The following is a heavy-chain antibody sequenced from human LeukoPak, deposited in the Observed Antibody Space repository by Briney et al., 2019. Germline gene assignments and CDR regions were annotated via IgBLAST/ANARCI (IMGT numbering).Heavy chain of an antibody. CDR2: IYSGGST. D-gene: IGHD5-12*01. J-gene: IGHJ6*02. Sequence: GGSLRLSCAASGFTVSSNYMSWVRQAPGLGLEWVSVIYSGGSTYYADSVKGRFTISRDNSKNTLYLQMNSLRAEDTAVYYCARNGGYDSEYFYGMDVWGQGTTATASS. CDR1: GFTVSSNY. V-gene: IGHV3-53*01. CDR3: ARNGGYDSEYFYGMDV.